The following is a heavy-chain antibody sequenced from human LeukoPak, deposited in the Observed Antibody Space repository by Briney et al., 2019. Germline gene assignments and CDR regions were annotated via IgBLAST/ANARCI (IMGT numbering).Heavy chain of an antibody. Sequence: GGSLRLSCAAYEFTFSNYAMSWVRQAPGKGLEWVSVISYSGGSTYYTDSVRGRFTISRDNSKNTVYLQMNSLRVEDTAVYYCARTPAIAAAGDYWGQGTLVTVSS. CDR2: ISYSGGST. CDR1: EFTFSNYA. V-gene: IGHV3-23*01. J-gene: IGHJ4*02. D-gene: IGHD6-13*01. CDR3: ARTPAIAAAGDY.